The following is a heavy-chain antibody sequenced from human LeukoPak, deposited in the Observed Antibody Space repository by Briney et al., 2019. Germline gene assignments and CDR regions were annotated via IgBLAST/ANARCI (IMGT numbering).Heavy chain of an antibody. V-gene: IGHV3-66*01. CDR3: AGDWNGDHVIEY. Sequence: GSLRLSCAGSGITVSTNFMSWVRPAPGKGLEWVSVIYTDDSTYYTDSVKGRFAISRDISKNTLYLQMNSLRGDDTALYYCAGDWNGDHVIEYWGQGTLVTVSS. D-gene: IGHD3-16*01. CDR1: GITVSTNF. CDR2: IYTDDST. J-gene: IGHJ4*02.